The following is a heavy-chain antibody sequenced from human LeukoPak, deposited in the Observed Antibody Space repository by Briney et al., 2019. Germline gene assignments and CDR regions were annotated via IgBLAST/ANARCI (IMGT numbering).Heavy chain of an antibody. CDR2: IGGSGGDT. CDR3: VKDPDSSGWAD. V-gene: IGHV3-23*01. J-gene: IGHJ4*02. D-gene: IGHD6-19*01. Sequence: GGSLRLSCSASGFTFSNYAMSWIRQGPGKGLEWVSAIGGSGGDTYYIDSVKGRFTISRDNSESTLYLQMNSLRAEDTAVYFCVKDPDSSGWADWGQGTLVTVSS. CDR1: GFTFSNYA.